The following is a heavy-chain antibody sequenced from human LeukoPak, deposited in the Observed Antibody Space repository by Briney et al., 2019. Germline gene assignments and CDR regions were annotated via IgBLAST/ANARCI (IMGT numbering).Heavy chain of an antibody. D-gene: IGHD3-10*01. J-gene: IGHJ4*02. CDR1: GGSFSGYY. Sequence: SETLSLTCAVYGGSFSGYYWSWIRQPPGKGLEWIGEINHSGSTNYNPSLKSRVTISVDTSKNQFSLKLSSVTAADTAVYYCARSYGSGILPFDYWGQGTLVTVSS. V-gene: IGHV4-34*01. CDR3: ARSYGSGILPFDY. CDR2: INHSGST.